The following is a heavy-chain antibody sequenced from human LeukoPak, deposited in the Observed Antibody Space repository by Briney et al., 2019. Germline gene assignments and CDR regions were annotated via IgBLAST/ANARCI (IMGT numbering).Heavy chain of an antibody. J-gene: IGHJ4*02. CDR2: ISYDGSNK. V-gene: IGHV3-30*03. D-gene: IGHD4-17*01. Sequence: GGSLRLSCAASGFTFSSYGMHWVRQAPGKGLEWVAVISYDGSNKYYADSVKGRFTISRDNSKNTLYLQMNSLRAEDTAVYYCASDDYGDHIFDYWGQGTLVTVSS. CDR1: GFTFSSYG. CDR3: ASDDYGDHIFDY.